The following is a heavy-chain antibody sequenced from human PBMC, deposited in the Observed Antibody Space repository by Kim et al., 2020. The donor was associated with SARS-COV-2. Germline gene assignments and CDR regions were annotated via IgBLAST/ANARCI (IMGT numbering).Heavy chain of an antibody. CDR2: ISPYNGNT. J-gene: IGHJ6*02. V-gene: IGHV1-18*01. CDR3: ARVGLLWVGESPHMDF. CDR1: GYTFTSYG. Sequence: ASVKVSCKASGYTFTSYGISWVRQAPGQGLEWMGWISPYNGNTNYAQKLQGRVTMTTDTSTSTAYMELRSLRSDDTAVYYCARVGLLWVGESPHMDFWGQGTTVTVPS. D-gene: IGHD3-10*01.